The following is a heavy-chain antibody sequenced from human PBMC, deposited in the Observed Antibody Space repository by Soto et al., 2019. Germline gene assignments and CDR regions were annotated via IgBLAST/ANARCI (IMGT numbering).Heavy chain of an antibody. J-gene: IGHJ1*01. D-gene: IGHD3-22*01. CDR1: GLSLSTSGVG. CDR2: IYWDDDK. V-gene: IGHV2-5*02. CDR3: AHSSYYYDSSGYYYPAEYFQH. Sequence: QITLKESGPTLVKPTQTLTLTCTFSGLSLSTSGVGVGWIRQPPGKALEWLALIYWDDDKRYSPSLKSRLTITKDTSKNQVVLTMTNMDHVDTATYYCAHSSYYYDSSGYYYPAEYFQHWGQGTLVTVSS.